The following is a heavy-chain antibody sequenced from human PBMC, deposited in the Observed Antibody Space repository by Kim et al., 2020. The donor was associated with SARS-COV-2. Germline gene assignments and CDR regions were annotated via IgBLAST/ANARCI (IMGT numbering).Heavy chain of an antibody. D-gene: IGHD4-17*01. V-gene: IGHV3-33*01. Sequence: GGSLRLSCAASGFTFSSYGMHWVRQAPGKGLEWVAVIWYDGSNKYYADSVKGRFTISRDNSKNTLYLQMNSLRAEDTAVYYCAGTTVTTHWFDPWGQATLVTVSS. CDR1: GFTFSSYG. CDR2: IWYDGSNK. J-gene: IGHJ5*02. CDR3: AGTTVTTHWFDP.